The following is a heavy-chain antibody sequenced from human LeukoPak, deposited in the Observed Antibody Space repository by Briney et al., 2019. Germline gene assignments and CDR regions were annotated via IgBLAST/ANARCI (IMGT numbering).Heavy chain of an antibody. D-gene: IGHD3-3*01. J-gene: IGHJ4*02. CDR3: AKRNKNFWNTYPDY. CDR2: ISGSGGST. CDR1: GFTFSSYG. Sequence: GGSLRLSCAASGFTFSSYGMSWVRQAPGKGLEWVSAISGSGGSTYYADSVKGRFTVSRDNSKNTLYLQMKSLRAEDTAVYYCAKRNKNFWNTYPDYWGQGTLVTVSS. V-gene: IGHV3-23*01.